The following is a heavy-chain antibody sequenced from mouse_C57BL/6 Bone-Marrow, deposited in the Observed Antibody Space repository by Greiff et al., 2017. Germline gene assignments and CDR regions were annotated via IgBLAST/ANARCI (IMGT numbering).Heavy chain of an antibody. CDR3: ARTMGHSFDY. D-gene: IGHD2-3*01. CDR1: GFNIKNTY. Sequence: EVQRVESVAELVRPGASVKLSCTASGFNIKNTYMHWVKQRPEQGLEWIGRIDPANGNTKYAPKFQGKATITADPASNTVYLQLSSLTSEDTAIYYCARTMGHSFDYWGQGTTLTVSS. CDR2: IDPANGNT. V-gene: IGHV14-3*01. J-gene: IGHJ2*01.